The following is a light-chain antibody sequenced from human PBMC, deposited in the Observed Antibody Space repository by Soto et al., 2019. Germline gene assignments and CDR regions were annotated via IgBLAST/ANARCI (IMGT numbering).Light chain of an antibody. V-gene: IGKV3-15*01. CDR2: GAS. J-gene: IGKJ4*01. Sequence: EIVMTQSPATLSVSPGERATLSCRASQSVSGNLAWYQQKPGQAPRLLIYGASTRATGIPARFSGSGSGTEFTLTISSLQSEDVAVYYCQQYNNCPPLTFGGGTKVEIK. CDR3: QQYNNCPPLT. CDR1: QSVSGN.